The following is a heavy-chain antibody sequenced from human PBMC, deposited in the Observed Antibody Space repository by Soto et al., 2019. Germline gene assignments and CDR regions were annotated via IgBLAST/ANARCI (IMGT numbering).Heavy chain of an antibody. J-gene: IGHJ5*02. CDR2: IFHSGST. CDR3: ARGGIAGHWFDP. CDR1: GDSINSGGYY. V-gene: IGHV4-31*03. Sequence: QVQLQESGPGLVKPSQTLSLTCTVSGDSINSGGYYYSWIRQHPGQGLEWVGYIFHSGSTLSNPSLRSRVTLSADTSKNQLSLKLTSVPAADTAVYYCARGGIAGHWFDPWGQGTLVTVSA. D-gene: IGHD2-15*01.